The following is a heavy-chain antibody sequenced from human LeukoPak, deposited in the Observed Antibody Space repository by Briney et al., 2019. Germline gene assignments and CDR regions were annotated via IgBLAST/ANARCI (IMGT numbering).Heavy chain of an antibody. CDR3: ARVGYVAGSDYLDY. J-gene: IGHJ4*02. V-gene: IGHV3-72*01. D-gene: IGHD6-19*01. Sequence: GGSLRLSCAASGFTFSDHFLDWVRQAPGKGLEWVGRSRNKAKGYTTEYAASVKDRFVISRDHSNNALYLLMYSLKTEDTAVYYCARVGYVAGSDYLDYGAQETLVTVSS. CDR1: GFTFSDHF. CDR2: SRNKAKGYTT.